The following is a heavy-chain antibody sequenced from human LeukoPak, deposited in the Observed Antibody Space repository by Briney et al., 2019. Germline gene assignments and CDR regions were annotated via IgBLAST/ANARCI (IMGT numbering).Heavy chain of an antibody. CDR3: ARAGHSFWTWFRVYFDY. CDR1: GGSISSYY. D-gene: IGHD3/OR15-3a*01. Sequence: SETLSLTCTVSGGSISSYYWGWIRQPPGKGLEWIGSIYYSGSTYYNPSLKSRVTISVDTSKNQFSLKLSSVTAADTAVYYCARAGHSFWTWFRVYFDYWGQGTLVTVSS. J-gene: IGHJ4*02. CDR2: IYYSGST. V-gene: IGHV4-39*07.